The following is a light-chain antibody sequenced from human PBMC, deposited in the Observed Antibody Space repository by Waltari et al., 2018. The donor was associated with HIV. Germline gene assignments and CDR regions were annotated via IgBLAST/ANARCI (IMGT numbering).Light chain of an antibody. J-gene: IGLJ3*02. Sequence: QSALTQPRSVSGSPGQSVTTSCSGTSSDIGSYNYVSWYQERPGKAPKLMIYDVTHRPSGVPDRFSGSKSGNTASLTISGLQADDEADYYCCSYAGSYTLVFGGGTKLTVV. CDR3: CSYAGSYTLV. V-gene: IGLV2-11*01. CDR1: SSDIGSYNY. CDR2: DVT.